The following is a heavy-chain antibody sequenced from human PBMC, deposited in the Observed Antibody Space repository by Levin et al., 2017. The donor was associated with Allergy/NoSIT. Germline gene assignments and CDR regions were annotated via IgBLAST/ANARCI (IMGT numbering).Heavy chain of an antibody. D-gene: IGHD6-13*01. V-gene: IGHV4-39*01. CDR3: ARTAAAETQNNDYYYYMDV. CDR2: IYYSGST. CDR1: GGSISSSSYY. Sequence: PSETLSLTCTVSGGSISSSSYYWGWIRQPPGKGLEWIGSIYYSGSTYYNPSLKSRVTISVDTSKNQFSLKLSSVTAADTAVYYCARTAAAETQNNDYYYYMDVWGKGTTVTVSS. J-gene: IGHJ6*03.